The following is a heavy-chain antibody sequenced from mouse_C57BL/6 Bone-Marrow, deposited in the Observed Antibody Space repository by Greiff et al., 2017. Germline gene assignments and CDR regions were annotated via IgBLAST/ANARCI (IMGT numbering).Heavy chain of an antibody. Sequence: QVQLKQSGPELVKPGASVKISCKASGYAFSSSWMNWVKQRPGKGLEWIGRIYPGDGDTNYNGKFKGKATLTADKSSSTAYMQLSSLTSEDSAVYFYARDYYGSSYWYFDVWGTGTTVTVSS. V-gene: IGHV1-82*01. CDR1: GYAFSSSW. J-gene: IGHJ1*03. CDR2: IYPGDGDT. CDR3: ARDYYGSSYWYFDV. D-gene: IGHD1-1*01.